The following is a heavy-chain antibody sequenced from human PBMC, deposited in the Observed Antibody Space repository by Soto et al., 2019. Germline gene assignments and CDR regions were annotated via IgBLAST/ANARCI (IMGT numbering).Heavy chain of an antibody. CDR1: GFSISSNY. J-gene: IGHJ6*02. D-gene: IGHD2-21*01. CDR2: TFSGGNT. Sequence: ELQLVETGGGLIQTGGSLRLSCAASGFSISSNYIAWVRQPPGKGLEWVSTTFSGGNTEYAASVKGRCSISRDNYKNTLYLQMDNLRVEGTAVYYCASKPPSAIQGWAFGMDVWGQGTTVSVSS. V-gene: IGHV3-53*02. CDR3: ASKPPSAIQGWAFGMDV.